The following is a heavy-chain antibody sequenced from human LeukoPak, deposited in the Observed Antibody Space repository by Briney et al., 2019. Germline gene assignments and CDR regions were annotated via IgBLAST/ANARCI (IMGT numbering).Heavy chain of an antibody. CDR3: ARSRSYRYNWFDP. CDR2: INHSGST. J-gene: IGHJ5*02. D-gene: IGHD3-16*02. V-gene: IGHV4-34*01. Sequence: KPSETLSLTCAVYGGSFSGYYWSWIRQPPGKGLEWIGEINHSGSTNYNPSLKSRVTISVDTSKNQFSLKLSSVTAADTAVYYCARSRSYRYNWFDPWGQGTLVTVSS. CDR1: GGSFSGYY.